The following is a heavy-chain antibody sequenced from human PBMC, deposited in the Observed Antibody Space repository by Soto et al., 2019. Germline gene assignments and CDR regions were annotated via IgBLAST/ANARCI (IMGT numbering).Heavy chain of an antibody. CDR2: IKDDGSEK. CDR1: AFTFNTYW. CDR3: ARDWGTPGRGSAVGYYYHYGMDV. J-gene: IGHJ6*02. V-gene: IGHV3-7*05. Sequence: EVQLVESGGGLVQPGGSLRLSCLASAFTFNTYWMNWVRQAPGRGLEWVANIKDDGSEKNYVDSVKGRFTISRDNAKNSLYLKMNSLRGEDTVVYFCARDWGTPGRGSAVGYYYHYGMDVWGQGTTVTVSS. D-gene: IGHD6-19*01.